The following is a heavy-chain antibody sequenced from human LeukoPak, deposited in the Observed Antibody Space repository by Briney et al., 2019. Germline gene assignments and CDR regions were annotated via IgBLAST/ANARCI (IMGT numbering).Heavy chain of an antibody. CDR3: ARGLVRGVHYYFDY. CDR1: GGTFSSYA. J-gene: IGHJ4*02. Sequence: SVKVSCKASGGTFSSYAISWVRQAPGQGLEWMGGITPIFGTANYAQKFQGRVTITADESTSTAYMELSSLRSEDTAVYYCARGLVRGVHYYFDYWGQGTLVTVSS. V-gene: IGHV1-69*13. CDR2: ITPIFGTA. D-gene: IGHD3-10*01.